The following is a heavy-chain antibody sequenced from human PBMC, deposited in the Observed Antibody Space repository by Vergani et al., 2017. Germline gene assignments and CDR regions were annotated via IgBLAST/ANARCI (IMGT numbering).Heavy chain of an antibody. V-gene: IGHV5-51*01. CDR2: IHPADSDT. Sequence: EVQLVQSGAEVKKRGETLKISCQISGYSFNNYWIGWVRQMPGKGLEWMGIIHPADSDTRYSPSFQGQVTISVDKHISTAYLQRSSLRASDSAMYYCARLYGRDSSGSKYFGYWGQGNLVNGSS. CDR3: ARLYGRDSSGSKYFGY. CDR1: GYSFNNYW. J-gene: IGHJ4*03. D-gene: IGHD3-22*01.